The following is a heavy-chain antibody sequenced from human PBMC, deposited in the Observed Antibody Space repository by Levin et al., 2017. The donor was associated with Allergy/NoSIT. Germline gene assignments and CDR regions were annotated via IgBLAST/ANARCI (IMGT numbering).Heavy chain of an antibody. Sequence: GGSLRLSCAASGFTFDDYGMSWVRQAPGKGLEWVSGINWSGGSTSYADSVKGRFTISRDTAKKSLYLEMNSLRAEDTALYYCARALYSTTYYGMDVWGQGTTVTVSS. CDR1: GFTFDDYG. D-gene: IGHD1-1*01. V-gene: IGHV3-20*04. J-gene: IGHJ6*02. CDR3: ARALYSTTYYGMDV. CDR2: INWSGGST.